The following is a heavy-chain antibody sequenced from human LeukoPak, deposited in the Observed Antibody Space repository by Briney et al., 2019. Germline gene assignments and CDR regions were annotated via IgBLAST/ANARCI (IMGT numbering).Heavy chain of an antibody. V-gene: IGHV4-30-4*01. D-gene: IGHD3-10*01. J-gene: IGHJ4*02. Sequence: PSQTLSLTCTVSGGSISSGDYYWSWIRQPPGKGLEWIGYIYYSGSTYYNPSLKSRVTISVDTSKNQFSLKLSSVTAADTAVYYCARFRMVRGVIDYWGQGTLVTVSS. CDR1: GGSISSGDYY. CDR3: ARFRMVRGVIDY. CDR2: IYYSGST.